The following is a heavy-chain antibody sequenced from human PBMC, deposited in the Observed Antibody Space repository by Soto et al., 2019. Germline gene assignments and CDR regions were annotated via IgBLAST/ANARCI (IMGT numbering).Heavy chain of an antibody. V-gene: IGHV3-30*18. CDR1: GFTFSSYG. D-gene: IGHD5-18*01. J-gene: IGHJ3*02. CDR3: VKDQSLIHLWLDPDAFDI. Sequence: QVQLVESGGGVVQPGRSLRLSCAASGFTFSSYGMHWVRQAPGKGLEWVAVISYDGSKKYYGDSVKGRFTISRDNSKKTLYLQMNSLRAADTGVYYFVKDQSLIHLWLDPDAFDIWGQGTMVTVSS. CDR2: ISYDGSKK.